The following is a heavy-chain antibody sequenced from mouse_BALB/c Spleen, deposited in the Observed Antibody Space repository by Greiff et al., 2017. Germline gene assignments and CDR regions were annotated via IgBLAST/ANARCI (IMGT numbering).Heavy chain of an antibody. CDR1: GISITTGNYR. V-gene: IGHV3-5*02. CDR3: AREAYGNYAFAY. D-gene: IGHD2-1*01. CDR2: IYYSGTI. J-gene: IGHJ3*01. Sequence: EVKLVESGPGLVKPSQTVSLTCTVTGISITTGNYRWSWIRQFPGNKLEWIGYIYYSGTITYNPSLTSRTTITRDTSKNQFFLEMNSLTAEDTATYYCAREAYGNYAFAYWGQGTLVTVSA.